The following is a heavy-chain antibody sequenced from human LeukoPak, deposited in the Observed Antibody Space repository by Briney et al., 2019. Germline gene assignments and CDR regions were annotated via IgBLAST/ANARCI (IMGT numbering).Heavy chain of an antibody. J-gene: IGHJ4*02. V-gene: IGHV4-30-4*01. CDR3: ARRGGSGRPHFDY. D-gene: IGHD3-10*01. CDR2: IYYSGST. Sequence: SETLSLTCTVSGGSISSGDYYWSWIRQPPGKGLEWIGYIYYSGSTYYNPSLKSRVTISVDTSKNQFSLKLSSVTAADTAVYYCARRGGSGRPHFDYWGQGTLVTVSS. CDR1: GGSISSGDYY.